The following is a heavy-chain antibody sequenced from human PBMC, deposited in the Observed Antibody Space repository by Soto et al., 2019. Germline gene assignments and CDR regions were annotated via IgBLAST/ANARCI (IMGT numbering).Heavy chain of an antibody. D-gene: IGHD6-19*01. V-gene: IGHV3-48*03. CDR2: INSGGTNI. Sequence: RGSLRLSCGASVFTFNSYEMNWFRQAPGKGLEWVSYINSGGTNIYYADSVKGRFTISRDNAKNSLHLQMNSLRAEDTAVYYCARDKGADTGAIDNWGQGILVTVSS. J-gene: IGHJ4*02. CDR1: VFTFNSYE. CDR3: ARDKGADTGAIDN.